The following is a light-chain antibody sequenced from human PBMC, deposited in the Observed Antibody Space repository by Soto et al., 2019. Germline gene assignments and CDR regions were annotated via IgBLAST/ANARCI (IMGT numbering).Light chain of an antibody. CDR3: QQSYSTWT. J-gene: IGKJ1*01. CDR1: QTISSH. V-gene: IGKV1-39*01. CDR2: AAS. Sequence: DIQLTQAPSFLSASVGDRVTITCRASQTISSHLNWYQQKQGKAPKALIYAASSLYSGVPSRFSGSGSGTDFTLTISSLQPDDFATYYCQQSYSTWTFGQGTKVEVK.